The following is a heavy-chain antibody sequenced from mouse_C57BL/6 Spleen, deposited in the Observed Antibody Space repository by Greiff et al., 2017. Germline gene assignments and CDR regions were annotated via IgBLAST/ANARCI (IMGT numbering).Heavy chain of an antibody. J-gene: IGHJ2*01. CDR1: GFSLTSYG. V-gene: IGHV2-2*01. Sequence: VQLVESGPGLVQPSQSLSITCPVSGFSLTSYGVHWVRQSPGKGLEWLGVIWSGGSTDYNAAFISRLSISKDNSKSQVFFKMNRLQADDTAIYYCARKGNYGSNVDYWGQGTTLTVSS. CDR2: IWSGGST. CDR3: ARKGNYGSNVDY. D-gene: IGHD1-1*01.